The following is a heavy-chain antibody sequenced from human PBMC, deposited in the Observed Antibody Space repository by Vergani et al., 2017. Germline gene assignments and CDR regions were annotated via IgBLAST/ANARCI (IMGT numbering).Heavy chain of an antibody. D-gene: IGHD2-21*02. J-gene: IGHJ4*02. Sequence: QVQLVESGGGVVQPGGSLRLACAASGFSFRSNGMHWVRRAQGKGLEWVAFIRYDGGKTYYVDSVKGRFTISRDNSKNTVFLQMNRLRAEDTAVYYCAKMGSVVVTEVAYYFDYWGQGTLVTVSS. CDR3: AKMGSVVVTEVAYYFDY. CDR2: IRYDGGKT. V-gene: IGHV3-30*02. CDR1: GFSFRSNG.